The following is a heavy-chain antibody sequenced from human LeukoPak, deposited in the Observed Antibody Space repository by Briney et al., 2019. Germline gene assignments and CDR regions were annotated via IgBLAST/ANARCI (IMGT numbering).Heavy chain of an antibody. CDR3: TRVIVATKDY. CDR1: GFTFGDYA. Sequence: GGSLRLSCTGSGFTFGDYAMNWVRQAPGKGLEWVGFIRSIAYGGTPEYAASVKGRFTISRDDSKSIAYLQMNSLKTEDTAVYYCTRVIVATKDYWGQGTLVTVSS. J-gene: IGHJ4*02. CDR2: IRSIAYGGTP. D-gene: IGHD5-12*01. V-gene: IGHV3-49*04.